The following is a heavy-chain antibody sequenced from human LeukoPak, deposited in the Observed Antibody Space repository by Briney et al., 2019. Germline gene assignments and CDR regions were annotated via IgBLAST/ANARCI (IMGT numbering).Heavy chain of an antibody. D-gene: IGHD2-15*01. CDR3: GRAVGYCSGGSCYYGGPGDY. Sequence: GGSLRLSCAASGFTFSSYGMHWVRQAPGRGLEWVALIWYHGGNQYYADSVKGRFTISRDNSKNTLDLRMNSLRAEDTAVYYCGRAVGYCSGGSCYYGGPGDYWGQGTLVTVSS. CDR1: GFTFSSYG. J-gene: IGHJ4*02. CDR2: IWYHGGNQ. V-gene: IGHV3-33*01.